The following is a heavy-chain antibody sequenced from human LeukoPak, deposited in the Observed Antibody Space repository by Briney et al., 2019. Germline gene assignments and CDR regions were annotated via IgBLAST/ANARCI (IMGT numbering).Heavy chain of an antibody. V-gene: IGHV1-69*13. CDR1: GGTFSSYA. J-gene: IGHJ6*02. CDR3: ALHKYYYDSSGYYGMDV. Sequence: SVKVSCKASGGTFSSYAISWVRQAPGQGPEWMGGIIPIFGTANYAQKFQGRVTITADESTSTAYMELSSLRSEDTAVYYCALHKYYYDSSGYYGMDVWGQGTTVTVSS. CDR2: IIPIFGTA. D-gene: IGHD3-22*01.